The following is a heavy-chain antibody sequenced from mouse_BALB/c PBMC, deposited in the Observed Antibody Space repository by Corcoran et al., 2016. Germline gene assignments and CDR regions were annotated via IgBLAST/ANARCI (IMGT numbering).Heavy chain of an antibody. V-gene: IGHV14-3*02. J-gene: IGHJ1*01. CDR2: IDPANGNT. Sequence: EVQLQPSGAELVKPGASVKLSCTASGFNIKDTNMHWVKQRPEQGLEWIGRIDPANGNTKYDPKFQGKATITADTSSNTAYLPLSSLTSEDTAVYYCATWDWYLDVWGAGTTVTVSS. CDR3: ATWDWYLDV. CDR1: GFNIKDTN. D-gene: IGHD4-1*01.